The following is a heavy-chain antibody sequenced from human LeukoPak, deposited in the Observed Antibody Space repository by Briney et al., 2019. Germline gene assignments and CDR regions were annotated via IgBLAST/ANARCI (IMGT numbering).Heavy chain of an antibody. J-gene: IGHJ4*02. Sequence: PGGSLRLSCEASGFTFTTYSMTWVRQAPGKGLEWVSIISSGSSAIFSADALKGRFTISRDNAKNSLYLQMNSLRAEDTAVYYCAREYYDYVWGSYRPDTFLDYWGQGTLVTVSS. CDR3: AREYYDYVWGSYRPDTFLDY. CDR1: GFTFTTYS. CDR2: ISSGSSAI. V-gene: IGHV3-21*01. D-gene: IGHD3-16*02.